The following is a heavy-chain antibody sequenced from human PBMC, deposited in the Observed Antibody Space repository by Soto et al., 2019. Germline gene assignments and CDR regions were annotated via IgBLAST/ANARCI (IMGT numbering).Heavy chain of an antibody. V-gene: IGHV4-31*03. CDR2: IYNSGST. CDR3: ARAGHSISSEGANWFDP. D-gene: IGHD6-6*01. CDR1: GDPISSGGYY. Sequence: SETLSLTCTVYGDPISSGGYYWSWISQHPGKGLEWIGYIYNSGSTYFNPYLKSRITISVDTSKNQFFLQLSSVTGADTAVSSCARAGHSISSEGANWFDPWGQGTLVTVSS. J-gene: IGHJ5*02.